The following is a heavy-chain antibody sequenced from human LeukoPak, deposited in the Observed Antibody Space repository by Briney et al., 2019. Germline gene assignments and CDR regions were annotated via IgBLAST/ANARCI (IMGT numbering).Heavy chain of an antibody. CDR3: ARDLHY. V-gene: IGHV3-53*01. CDR1: GFTVSSNY. J-gene: IGHJ4*02. Sequence: PGGSRRLSCAASGFTVSSNYMSWVRQAPGKGLEWVSVIYSGGRTYYADSVKGRFTISRDNSKNTLYLQMNSLRTEDTAVYYCARDLHYWGQGTLVTVSS. CDR2: IYSGGRT.